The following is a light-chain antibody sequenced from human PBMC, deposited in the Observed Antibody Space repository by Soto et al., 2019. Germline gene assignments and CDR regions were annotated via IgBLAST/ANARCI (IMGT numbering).Light chain of an antibody. CDR3: QQRSNWPLT. Sequence: EIVFTQSPATLSLSPGERATLSCRASQSVSSYLAWYQHKPGQAPRLLIYDSSHRTTGISARFSGSGSGTDFTLTISSLEPEDFAVYYCQQRSNWPLTFGGGTKVEIK. J-gene: IGKJ4*01. CDR1: QSVSSY. V-gene: IGKV3-11*01. CDR2: DSS.